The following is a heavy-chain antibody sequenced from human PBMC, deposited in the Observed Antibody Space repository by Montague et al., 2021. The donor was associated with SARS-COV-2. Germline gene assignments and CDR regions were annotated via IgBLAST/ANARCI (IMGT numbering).Heavy chain of an antibody. D-gene: IGHD4-11*01. CDR1: GDSISSGSYY. CDR2: INNRGNT. V-gene: IGHV4-39*01. CDR3: VRVTHPRSAWPYCMDV. J-gene: IGHJ6*03. Sequence: SGTLSLTCTVSGDSISSGSYYWGWIRQPPGKGLEWIGSINNRGNTYNNPSLRSRVSISVDTSKNQFSLNVRSVTAADTGLFYCVRVTHPRSAWPYCMDVLGKGTTVTVSS.